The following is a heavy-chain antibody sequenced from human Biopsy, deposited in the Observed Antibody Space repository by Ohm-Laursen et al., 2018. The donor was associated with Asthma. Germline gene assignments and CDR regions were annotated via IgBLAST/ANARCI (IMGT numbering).Heavy chain of an antibody. V-gene: IGHV4-61*01. J-gene: IGHJ2*01. CDR1: GGSVSSGSYY. CDR3: ARVPTTLRYFDL. CDR2: ISYSGST. D-gene: IGHD2-15*01. Sequence: SETLSLTCTVSGGSVSSGSYYWGWIRQPQGKGLAWVSYISYSGSTDYNPSLKSRLTISMDTSKNQFSLKLSSVTAADTAVYYCARVPTTLRYFDLWGRGTLVTVSS.